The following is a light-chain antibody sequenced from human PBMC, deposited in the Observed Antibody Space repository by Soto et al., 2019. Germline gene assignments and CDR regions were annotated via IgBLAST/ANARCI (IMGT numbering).Light chain of an antibody. CDR2: SYN. Sequence: QSVLTQPPSASGTPGQRITISCSGTSSNIGKNTVNWYQQLPGTAPKLLLYSYNQRPSGVPDRFSGSKSGTSASLVISGLQSEDEADYYCAAWDDSLNGVVFGGGTKLTVL. CDR3: AAWDDSLNGVV. V-gene: IGLV1-44*01. J-gene: IGLJ2*01. CDR1: SSNIGKNT.